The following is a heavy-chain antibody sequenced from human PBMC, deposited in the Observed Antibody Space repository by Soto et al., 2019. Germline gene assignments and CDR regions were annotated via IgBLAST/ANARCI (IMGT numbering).Heavy chain of an antibody. CDR3: ARSVEGHFDY. D-gene: IGHD6-19*01. Sequence: EVQLVESGGALVQPGGSLRLSCAASGFKFSIYSMNWVRQAPGKGLEWSTYITSDTKSIKYVDSEKGRFTISRDNAKNLVYLQMNSLSDEDTAVYYCARSVEGHFDYWGQGTVVTVSS. CDR1: GFKFSIYS. CDR2: ITSDTKSI. V-gene: IGHV3-48*02. J-gene: IGHJ4*02.